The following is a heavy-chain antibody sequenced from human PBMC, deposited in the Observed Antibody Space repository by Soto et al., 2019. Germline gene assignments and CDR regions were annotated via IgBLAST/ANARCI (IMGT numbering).Heavy chain of an antibody. CDR3: AELPGTYDAFDI. CDR2: INHSGST. Sequence: QVQLQQWGAGLLKPSETLSLTCAVYGGSFSGYYWSWIRQPPGKGLEWIGEINHSGSTTYNPSLKSNVTISVDTSKNHFSLKLSSVTAADTAVYYCAELPGTYDAFDIWGQGTMVTVSS. J-gene: IGHJ3*02. CDR1: GGSFSGYY. V-gene: IGHV4-34*01. D-gene: IGHD1-1*01.